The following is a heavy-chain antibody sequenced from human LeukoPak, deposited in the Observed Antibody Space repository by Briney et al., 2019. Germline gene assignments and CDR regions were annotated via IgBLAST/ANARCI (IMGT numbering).Heavy chain of an antibody. CDR2: ISYDGSNK. CDR1: GFTFSSYG. V-gene: IGHV3-30*18. Sequence: GGSLRLSCAASGFTFSSYGMHWVRQAPCKGLEWVAVISYDGSNKYYADSVKGRFTISRDNSKNTLYLQMNSLRTEDTAIYYCAKEDVVVITIRYFQHWGQGTLVTVSS. CDR3: AKEDVVVITIRYFQH. D-gene: IGHD3-22*01. J-gene: IGHJ1*01.